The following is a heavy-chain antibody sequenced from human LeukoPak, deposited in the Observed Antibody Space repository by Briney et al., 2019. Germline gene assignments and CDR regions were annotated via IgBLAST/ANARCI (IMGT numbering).Heavy chain of an antibody. J-gene: IGHJ4*02. D-gene: IGHD6-13*01. V-gene: IGHV3-23*01. CDR3: AKDRGRRSSCLYYFDY. CDR1: GFTFSSSA. Sequence: PGGSLRPSCAASGFTFSSSAMSWVRQAPGKGLEWVSSISGSGSGGSTYYADSVKGRFTISRDNSKNTLYLQMNSLRAEDTAVYYCAKDRGRRSSCLYYFDYWGQGTLVTVSS. CDR2: ISGSGSGGST.